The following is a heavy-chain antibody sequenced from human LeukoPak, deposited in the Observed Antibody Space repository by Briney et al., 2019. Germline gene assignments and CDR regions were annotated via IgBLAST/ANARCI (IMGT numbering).Heavy chain of an antibody. J-gene: IGHJ4*02. CDR2: VSSDGSTK. Sequence: PGGSLRLSCAATGFTFNTYGLHWVRQAPGKGLEWVAAVSSDGSTKYYADSVKGRFTISRDNSKKTLYLQMNSLRAEDTAVYYCARDQGYCTSTSCYDLGAYFDYWGQGALVTVFS. V-gene: IGHV3-30*04. CDR3: ARDQGYCTSTSCYDLGAYFDY. CDR1: GFTFNTYG. D-gene: IGHD2-2*01.